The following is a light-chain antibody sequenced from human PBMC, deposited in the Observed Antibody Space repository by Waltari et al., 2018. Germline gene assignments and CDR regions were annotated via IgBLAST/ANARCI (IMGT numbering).Light chain of an antibody. Sequence: AFTQPASVTGSPGPSISIPCPGTIRHVGASSSLAWYRDHPGQAPKVIIYDVSDRPSGISERFSGSKSGNTASLTISGLQAEDEADYYCSSQSSDNVVLFGGGTKLTVL. CDR1: IRHVGASSS. CDR3: SSQSSDNVVL. V-gene: IGLV2-14*03. CDR2: DVS. J-gene: IGLJ2*01.